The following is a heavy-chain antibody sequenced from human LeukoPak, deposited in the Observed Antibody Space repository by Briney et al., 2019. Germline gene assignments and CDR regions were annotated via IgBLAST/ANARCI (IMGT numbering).Heavy chain of an antibody. J-gene: IGHJ4*02. D-gene: IGHD1-26*01. CDR2: IYYSGST. CDR1: GGSISSYY. Sequence: SETLSLTCTVSGGSISSYYWSWIRQPPGKGLEWIGYIYYSGSTNYNPSLKSRATISVDTSKNQFSLKLSSVTAADTAVYYCARAKLLRFDYWGQGTLVTVSS. V-gene: IGHV4-59*01. CDR3: ARAKLLRFDY.